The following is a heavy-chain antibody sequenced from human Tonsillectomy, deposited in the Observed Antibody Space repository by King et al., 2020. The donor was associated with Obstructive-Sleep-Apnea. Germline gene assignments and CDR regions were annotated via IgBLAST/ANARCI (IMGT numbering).Heavy chain of an antibody. Sequence: TLKESGPTLVKPTQTLTLTCTFSGFSLSTSGEGVGWIRQSPGKALEWLALIYWDDDKRYSPSLMSRLTITKDTPKNQVVLTMTNMDPVDTATYYCAHAYTVGHFDYWGKGTPVTVSS. D-gene: IGHD4-11*01. CDR3: AHAYTVGHFDY. V-gene: IGHV2-5*02. CDR2: IYWDDDK. J-gene: IGHJ4*02. CDR1: GFSLSTSGEG.